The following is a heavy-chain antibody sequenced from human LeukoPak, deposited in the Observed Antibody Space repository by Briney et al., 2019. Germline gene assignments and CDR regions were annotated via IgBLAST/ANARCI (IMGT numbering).Heavy chain of an antibody. Sequence: ASVKVSCKASGYTFTSCGISWVRPAPGQGLGWMGWISAYNGNTNYAQKLQGRVTMTTDASTSTAYIELRSLRSDDTAVYYCAREYCSSTSCYFGWGQGTLVTVSS. CDR1: GYTFTSCG. D-gene: IGHD2-2*01. V-gene: IGHV1-18*01. CDR2: ISAYNGNT. CDR3: AREYCSSTSCYFG. J-gene: IGHJ4*02.